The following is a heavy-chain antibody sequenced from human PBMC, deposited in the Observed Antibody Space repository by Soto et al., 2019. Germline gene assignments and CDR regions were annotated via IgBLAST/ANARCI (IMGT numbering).Heavy chain of an antibody. D-gene: IGHD2-21*01. J-gene: IGHJ4*02. Sequence: QVQLVQSGAEVKKPGASVKVSCKASGYTFTSYGISWVRQAPGQGLEWMGWITYHGDTNYPQKLQGRVTMITDTSTSTAYMELRSLRSDDTAVDYCARVVITNYGVLDYWGQGTLVTVSS. CDR3: ARVVITNYGVLDY. CDR2: ITYHGDT. V-gene: IGHV1-18*01. CDR1: GYTFTSYG.